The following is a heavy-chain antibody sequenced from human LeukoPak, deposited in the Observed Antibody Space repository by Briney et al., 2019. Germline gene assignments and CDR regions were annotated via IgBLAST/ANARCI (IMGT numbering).Heavy chain of an antibody. V-gene: IGHV3-11*01. CDR2: ISSSGSTI. CDR3: AKWSRYSSSSWGY. Sequence: GGSLRLSCAASGFTFSDYYMSWIRQAPGKGLEWVSYISSSGSTIYYADSVKGRFTISRDNSKNTLYLQMNSLRAEDTAVYYCAKWSRYSSSSWGYWGQGTLVTVSS. CDR1: GFTFSDYY. J-gene: IGHJ4*02. D-gene: IGHD6-6*01.